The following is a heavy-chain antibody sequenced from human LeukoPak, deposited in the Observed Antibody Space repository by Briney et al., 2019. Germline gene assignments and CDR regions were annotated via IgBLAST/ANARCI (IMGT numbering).Heavy chain of an antibody. V-gene: IGHV3-23*01. CDR3: AKVSGSSPRYALDV. CDR1: GFTFSSYA. CDR2: ISGGAVST. D-gene: IGHD3-10*01. J-gene: IGHJ6*02. Sequence: GGSLRLSCAASGFTFSSYAMSWVRQAPGKGLEWVSRISGGAVSTYYADSVKGRFTISRDNSKNTLYLQVNSPRAEDTAVYYCAKVSGSSPRYALDVWGQGTTVTVSS.